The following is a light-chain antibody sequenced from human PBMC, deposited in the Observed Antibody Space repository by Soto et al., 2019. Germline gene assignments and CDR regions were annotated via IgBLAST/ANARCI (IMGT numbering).Light chain of an antibody. V-gene: IGLV2-14*01. CDR1: SKDIGGYNY. Sequence: QSVLTQPASVSGSPGQSITISCTGTSKDIGGYNYVSWYQQHPGKATKLMIYDVSNRPSGVSNRFSGSKSGNTASLTISGLQAEDEADYYCSSYTSSSTPPFGTGTKVTVL. CDR3: SSYTSSSTPP. CDR2: DVS. J-gene: IGLJ1*01.